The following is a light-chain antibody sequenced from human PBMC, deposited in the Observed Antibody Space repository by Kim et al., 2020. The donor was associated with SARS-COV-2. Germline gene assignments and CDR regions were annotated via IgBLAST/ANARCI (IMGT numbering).Light chain of an antibody. CDR1: TGAVTSFHH. Sequence: QAVVTQEPSLTVSPGGTVTLTCASNTGAVTSFHHANWFQQRPGQAPRALIYGTTNKHSWTPARFSGSLLGGKAALTLSGVQPEDEADYYCLLHHGAAQPWVFGGGTQLTVL. V-gene: IGLV7-43*01. J-gene: IGLJ3*02. CDR3: LLHHGAAQPWV. CDR2: GTT.